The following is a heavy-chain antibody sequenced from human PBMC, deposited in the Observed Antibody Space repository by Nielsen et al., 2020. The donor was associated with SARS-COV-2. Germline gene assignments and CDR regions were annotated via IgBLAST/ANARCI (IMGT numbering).Heavy chain of an antibody. CDR2: IYYSEST. J-gene: IGHJ5*02. V-gene: IGHV4-59*01. Sequence: SETLSLTCTVSGGSISSYYWSWIRQPPGKGLEWIGYIYYSESTNYNPSLKSRVTISVDTSKNQFSLKLSSVTAADTAVYYCARGTQWDCSGGSCYSYWFDPWGQGTLVTVSS. D-gene: IGHD2-15*01. CDR3: ARGTQWDCSGGSCYSYWFDP. CDR1: GGSISSYY.